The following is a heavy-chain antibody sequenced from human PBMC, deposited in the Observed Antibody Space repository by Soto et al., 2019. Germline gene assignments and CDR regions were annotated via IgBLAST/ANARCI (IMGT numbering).Heavy chain of an antibody. CDR2: INPNSGGT. D-gene: IGHD2-15*01. CDR3: AREGGLRALPTRYYYMDV. J-gene: IGHJ6*03. V-gene: IGHV1-2*04. Sequence: ASVKVSCKASGYTFTGYYMHWVRQAPGQGLEWMGWINPNSGGTNYAQKFQGWVTMTRDTSISTAYMEVSRLRSDDTAVYYCAREGGLRALPTRYYYMDVWGKGTTVTVSS. CDR1: GYTFTGYY.